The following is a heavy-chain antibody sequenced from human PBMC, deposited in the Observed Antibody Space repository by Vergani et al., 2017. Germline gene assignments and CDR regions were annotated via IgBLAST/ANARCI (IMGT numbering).Heavy chain of an antibody. Sequence: QSHLVQSGDEVKKPGASVRVSCKPSSYIFINCGISWVRQAPGQGLEWLGWVSTYNVNTNYGQKIQGRVTMTTDTSTKTDYMQLRSMTFDDTDVYSCSSEGFYDNIRGTYRRPSYYCMCFWGQGTKVTVAS. CDR2: VSTYNVNT. J-gene: IGHJ6*02. V-gene: IGHV1-18*01. D-gene: IGHD3-10*01. CDR3: SSEGFYDNIRGTYRRPSYYCMCF. CDR1: SYIFINCG.